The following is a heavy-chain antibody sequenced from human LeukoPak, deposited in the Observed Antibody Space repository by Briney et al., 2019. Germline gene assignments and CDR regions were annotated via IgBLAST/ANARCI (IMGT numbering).Heavy chain of an antibody. J-gene: IGHJ4*02. CDR2: ISGSGGST. V-gene: IGHV3-23*01. D-gene: IGHD1-26*01. CDR3: AKERTPGWELLNSLVDY. Sequence: PGGSLRLSCTASGFTFGDYAMTWVRQAPGKGLEWVSAISGSGGSTYYADSVKGRFTISRDNSKNTLYLQMNSLRAEDTAVYYCAKERTPGWELLNSLVDYWGQGTLVTVSS. CDR1: GFTFGDYA.